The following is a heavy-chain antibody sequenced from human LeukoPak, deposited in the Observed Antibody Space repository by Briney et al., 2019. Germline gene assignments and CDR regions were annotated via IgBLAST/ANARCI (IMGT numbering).Heavy chain of an antibody. CDR2: INPNSGGT. J-gene: IGHJ6*03. Sequence: ASVKVSCKASGYTFTGYYMHWVRKAPGQGLEWMGWINPNSGGTNYAQKFQGRVTMTRDTSISTAYMELSRLRSDDTAVYYCAIRYGSGEKYYYYYYMDVWGKGTTVTVSS. CDR1: GYTFTGYY. CDR3: AIRYGSGEKYYYYYYMDV. V-gene: IGHV1-2*02. D-gene: IGHD3-10*01.